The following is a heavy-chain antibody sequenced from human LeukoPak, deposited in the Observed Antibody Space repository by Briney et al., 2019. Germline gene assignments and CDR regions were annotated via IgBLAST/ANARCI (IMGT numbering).Heavy chain of an antibody. CDR3: ARQVIGSHYRDY. D-gene: IGHD1-26*01. CDR1: GYSISSDYY. V-gene: IGHV4-38-2*01. J-gene: IGHJ4*02. CDR2: MYHSGTS. Sequence: SETLSLTCAVSGYSISSDYYWGWIRQPPGKGLEWIGGMYHSGTSYYNPSLKSRVTVSSDTSKNQFSLRLSSVTAADTAVYYCARQVIGSHYRDYWGQGTLVTVSS.